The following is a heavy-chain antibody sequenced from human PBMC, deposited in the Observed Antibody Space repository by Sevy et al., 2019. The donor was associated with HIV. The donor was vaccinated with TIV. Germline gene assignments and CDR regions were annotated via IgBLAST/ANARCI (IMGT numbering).Heavy chain of an antibody. Sequence: SETLSLTCTVSGGSISSGDYYWSWIRQPPGKGLEWIGYIYYSGSTYYNPSLKSRVTISVDTSKNQFSLELSSVTAADTAVYYCAREGVDCTNGVCFPYYYYGMDVWGQGTTVTVSS. J-gene: IGHJ6*02. CDR3: AREGVDCTNGVCFPYYYYGMDV. CDR2: IYYSGST. CDR1: GGSISSGDYY. V-gene: IGHV4-30-4*01. D-gene: IGHD2-8*01.